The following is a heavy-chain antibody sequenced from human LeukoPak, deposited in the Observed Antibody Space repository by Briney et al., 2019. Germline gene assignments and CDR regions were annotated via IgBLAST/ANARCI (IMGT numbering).Heavy chain of an antibody. D-gene: IGHD3-9*01. J-gene: IGHJ4*02. Sequence: GGSLRLSCAASGFTFSNYNMNWVRQAPGKGLEWVSYISSSSTNIYYTDSVKGRFTISRDNAKNSLYLQMNSLRAEDTAVYYCARALVLTGYCLGYWGQGTLVTVSS. CDR1: GFTFSNYN. V-gene: IGHV3-21*01. CDR3: ARALVLTGYCLGY. CDR2: ISSSSTNI.